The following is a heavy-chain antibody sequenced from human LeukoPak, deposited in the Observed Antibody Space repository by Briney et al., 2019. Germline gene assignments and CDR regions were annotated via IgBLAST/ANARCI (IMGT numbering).Heavy chain of an antibody. CDR2: INGNGGTT. Sequence: GGSLRLSCAASGFTFNDYGMSWVRQAPGKGLEWVSAINGNGGTTNYADSVKGRFTISRDSAKKSLHLQMNSLRAEDTAVYYCARAITNYGYIFDYWGQGTLVTVSS. CDR1: GFTFNDYG. V-gene: IGHV3-20*04. CDR3: ARAITNYGYIFDY. D-gene: IGHD5-18*01. J-gene: IGHJ4*02.